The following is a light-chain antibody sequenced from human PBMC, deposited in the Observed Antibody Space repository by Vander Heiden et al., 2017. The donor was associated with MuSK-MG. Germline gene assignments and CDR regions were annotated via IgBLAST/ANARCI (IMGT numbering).Light chain of an antibody. CDR1: SSDVGSYNR. V-gene: IGLV2-18*02. CDR2: EVS. CDR3: SSYTTSSTVV. Sequence: QSALTQPPSASGSPGQSVTVSCSGTSSDVGSYNRLSWYQQPPGTAPKLMMYEVSNRPSGVPDRFSGSKSGNTDSLTISGLQAEDEGDDYGSSYTTSSTVVVGGGTKLTVL. J-gene: IGLJ2*01.